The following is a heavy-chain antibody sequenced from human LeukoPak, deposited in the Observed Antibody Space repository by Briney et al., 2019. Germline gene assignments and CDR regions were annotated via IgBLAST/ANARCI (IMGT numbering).Heavy chain of an antibody. Sequence: PSETLSLTCAVSGGSISSSNWWSWVRQPPGKGLEWIGEIYHSGSTNYNPSLKSRVTISVDKSKNQFSLKLSSVTAADTAVYYCARDPYWSSTSCSWGGDYWGQGALVTVSS. D-gene: IGHD2-2*01. V-gene: IGHV4-4*02. CDR2: IYHSGST. CDR3: ARDPYWSSTSCSWGGDY. CDR1: GGSISSSNW. J-gene: IGHJ4*02.